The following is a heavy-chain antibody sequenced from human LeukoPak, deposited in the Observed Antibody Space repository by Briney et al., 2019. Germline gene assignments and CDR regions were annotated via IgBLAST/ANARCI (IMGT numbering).Heavy chain of an antibody. CDR3: ASTIYYYDSSAAGWFDH. J-gene: IGHJ5*01. V-gene: IGHV3-7*01. D-gene: IGHD3-22*01. CDR1: GFTFSTSW. CDR2: IKQDGSET. Sequence: GGSLRFSCAASGFTFSTSWMTWVRQAPGKGLEGVANIKQDGSETYYVDSVKGRFTISRDNAKNSLYLQMNSLRAEDTAVYHCASTIYYYDSSAAGWFDHWGERTLVTVSS.